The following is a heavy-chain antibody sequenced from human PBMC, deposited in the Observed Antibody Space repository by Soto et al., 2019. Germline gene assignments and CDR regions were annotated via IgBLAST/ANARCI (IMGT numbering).Heavy chain of an antibody. Sequence: QVQLVESGGGVVQPGRSLRLSCAASGFTFSSYGTHWVRQAPGKGLEWVAVISYDGSNKYYADSVKGRFTISRDNSKNTLYLQMNSLRAEDTAVYYCAKDRNWFVAFDIWGQGTMVTVSS. V-gene: IGHV3-30*18. D-gene: IGHD3-9*01. J-gene: IGHJ3*02. CDR3: AKDRNWFVAFDI. CDR1: GFTFSSYG. CDR2: ISYDGSNK.